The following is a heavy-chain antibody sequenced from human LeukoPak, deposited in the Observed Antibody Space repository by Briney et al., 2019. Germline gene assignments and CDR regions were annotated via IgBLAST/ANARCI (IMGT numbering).Heavy chain of an antibody. V-gene: IGHV1-46*01. CDR2: INPSGGST. J-gene: IGHJ5*02. D-gene: IGHD3-10*01. Sequence: ASVKVSCKASGYTFTSYYLHWVRQAPGQGLEWMGIINPSGGSTSYAQKFQGRVTMTRDMSTSTVYMELSRLRSEDTAVYYCARAGYRVWFGESQYNWFDPWGQGTLVTVSP. CDR3: ARAGYRVWFGESQYNWFDP. CDR1: GYTFTSYY.